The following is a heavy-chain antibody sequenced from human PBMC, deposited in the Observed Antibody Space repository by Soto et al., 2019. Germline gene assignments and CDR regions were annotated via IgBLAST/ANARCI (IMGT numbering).Heavy chain of an antibody. Sequence: EVQLVESGGGLVQPGGSLRLSCAASGFTFSSYDMHWVRQATGKGLEWVSAIGTAGDTYYPGSVKGRFTISRENAKNSVYLQMNSLRAGDTAVYYCARDRGHIAAAGAGGMDVWGQGTTVTVSS. V-gene: IGHV3-13*01. CDR1: GFTFSSYD. CDR3: ARDRGHIAAAGAGGMDV. CDR2: IGTAGDT. D-gene: IGHD6-13*01. J-gene: IGHJ6*02.